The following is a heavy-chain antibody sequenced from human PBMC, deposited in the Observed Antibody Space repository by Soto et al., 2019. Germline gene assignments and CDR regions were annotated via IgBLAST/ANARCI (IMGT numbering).Heavy chain of an antibody. J-gene: IGHJ4*02. CDR2: ISGSGGDT. V-gene: IGHV3-23*01. Sequence: GGSLRLSCAASGFTFSSYAMSWVRQAPGKGLEWVSVISGSGGDTYYADSAKGRFTISRDNSKNTLYLQMNILRAEDTAVYFCARLTAYYKYFDYWGQGTLVTVSS. CDR1: GFTFSSYA. CDR3: ARLTAYYKYFDY. D-gene: IGHD3-9*01.